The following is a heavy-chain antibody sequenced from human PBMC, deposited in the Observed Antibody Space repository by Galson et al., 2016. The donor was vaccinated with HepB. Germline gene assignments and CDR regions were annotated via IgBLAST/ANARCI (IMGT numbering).Heavy chain of an antibody. CDR2: DSMDGRRK. D-gene: IGHD2/OR15-2a*01. CDR3: ARRHEYCPPVGCSVDY. J-gene: IGHJ4*02. CDR1: GFTFSNYG. Sequence: SLRLSCAASGFTFSNYGMHWVRQAPGKGLEWVAADSMDGRRKFYADSVKGRFTISRDNSNSMLFLPMSSLRADDTAVYYCARRHEYCPPVGCSVDYWGQGTLVSVSS. V-gene: IGHV3-30*03.